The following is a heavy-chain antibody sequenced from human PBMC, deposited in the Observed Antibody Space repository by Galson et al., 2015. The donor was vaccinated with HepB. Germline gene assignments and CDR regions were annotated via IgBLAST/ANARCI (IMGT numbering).Heavy chain of an antibody. Sequence: SLRLSCAASGFTFSSYGMHWVRQAPGQGLEWVAVISYDGSNKYYADSVKGRFTISRDNSKNTLYLQMNSLRAEDTAVYYCAKDRYCSSTSCYWRWFDPWGQGTLVTVSS. D-gene: IGHD2-2*01. CDR1: GFTFSSYG. J-gene: IGHJ5*02. CDR3: AKDRYCSSTSCYWRWFDP. V-gene: IGHV3-30*18. CDR2: ISYDGSNK.